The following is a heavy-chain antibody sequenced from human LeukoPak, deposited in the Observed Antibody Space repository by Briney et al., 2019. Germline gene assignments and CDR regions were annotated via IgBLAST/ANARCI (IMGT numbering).Heavy chain of an antibody. V-gene: IGHV1-24*01. D-gene: IGHD3-22*01. CDR2: FDPEDGET. CDR3: ATEGRRYDSSGHAFDI. CDR1: GYTLTGLS. Sequence: ASVKVSCKVSGYTLTGLSMHRVRQAPGKGLEWMGGFDPEDGETIYAQKFQGRVTMTEDTSTDTAYMELSSLRSEDTAVYYCATEGRRYDSSGHAFDIWGQGTMVTVSS. J-gene: IGHJ3*02.